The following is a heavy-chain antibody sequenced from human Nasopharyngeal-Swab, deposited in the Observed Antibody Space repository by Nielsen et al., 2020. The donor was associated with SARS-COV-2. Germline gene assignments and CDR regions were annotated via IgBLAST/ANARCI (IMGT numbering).Heavy chain of an antibody. CDR1: GGSISSGGYY. CDR3: ARDRTAAPGIWFDP. CDR2: IYYSGST. D-gene: IGHD6-13*01. Sequence: TLALTCTVSGGSISSGGYYWSWNRQHPGKGLEWIGYIYYSGSTYYNPSLKSRVTISVDTSKNQFSLKLSSVTAADTAVYYCARDRTAAPGIWFDPWGQGTLVTVSS. J-gene: IGHJ5*02. V-gene: IGHV4-31*03.